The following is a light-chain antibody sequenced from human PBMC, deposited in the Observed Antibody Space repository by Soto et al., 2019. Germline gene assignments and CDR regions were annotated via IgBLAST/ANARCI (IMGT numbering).Light chain of an antibody. CDR3: QQYNNWPPP. Sequence: EIVMTQSPATLSVSPGERATLSCRASQSVSSNLAWYQQKPGHAPRLLIYAASTKATGIPARFSGSGSGTEFTLTISSLQSEDFAVYYCQQYNNWPPPFGHGTKLEIK. CDR1: QSVSSN. J-gene: IGKJ2*01. V-gene: IGKV3-15*01. CDR2: AAS.